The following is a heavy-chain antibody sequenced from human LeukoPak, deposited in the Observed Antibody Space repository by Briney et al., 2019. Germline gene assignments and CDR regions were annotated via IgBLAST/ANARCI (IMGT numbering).Heavy chain of an antibody. J-gene: IGHJ2*01. CDR1: GYSFTSYW. D-gene: IGHD2-2*01. CDR3: ARRRIVVVPAATYWYFDL. Sequence: PGESLKISCKGSGYSFTSYWIGWVRQMPGKGLEWMGIIYPGDSDTRYSPSFQGQVTISADKSISTAYLQWSSLKASDTAMYYCARRRIVVVPAATYWYFDLWGRGTLVTVSS. CDR2: IYPGDSDT. V-gene: IGHV5-51*01.